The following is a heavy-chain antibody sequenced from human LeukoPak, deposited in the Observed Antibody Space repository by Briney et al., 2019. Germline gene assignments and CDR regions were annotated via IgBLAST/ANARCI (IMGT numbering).Heavy chain of an antibody. D-gene: IGHD3-3*01. CDR3: PRLNGVNDVWRHPQMSYNPYVLDV. J-gene: IGHJ6*02. CDR1: GGSISSFY. Sequence: SETLSLTCTVSGGSISSFYWSWIRQPPGGGLEWLGYVYSSGSTKYNPSLNGRITVSVDSSRNEFSLELTSVTAADTAVYFIPRLNGVNDVWRHPQMSYNPYVLDVWAQGPTVTVSS. CDR2: VYSSGST. V-gene: IGHV4-4*08.